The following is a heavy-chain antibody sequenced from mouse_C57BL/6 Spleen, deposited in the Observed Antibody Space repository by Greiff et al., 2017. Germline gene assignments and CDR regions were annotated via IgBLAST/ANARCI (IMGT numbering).Heavy chain of an antibody. V-gene: IGHV1-15*01. CDR1: GYTFTDYE. CDR3: SAEPLYYYGSSYGGDFDD. D-gene: IGHD1-1*01. J-gene: IGHJ2*01. Sequence: QVQLKESGAELVRPGASVTLSCKASGYTFTDYEMHWVKQTPVHGLEWIGAIDPENGGTAYNQKFKGKAILTADKSSSTAYMELRSLTSEDSAVYYWSAEPLYYYGSSYGGDFDDWGQGTTLTVSS. CDR2: IDPENGGT.